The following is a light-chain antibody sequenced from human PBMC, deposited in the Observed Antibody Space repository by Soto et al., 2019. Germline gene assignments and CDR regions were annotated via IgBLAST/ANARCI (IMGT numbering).Light chain of an antibody. V-gene: IGLV2-14*01. Sequence: QSALTQPASVSGSPGQSITISCTGTSSDVGGYNHVSWYQQHPGKASKLIIYEVNNRPSGISNRFSGSKSGNTASLTISGLQAEDEADYHCSSYTTSSTLLYVFGTGTKLTVL. J-gene: IGLJ1*01. CDR3: SSYTTSSTLLYV. CDR1: SSDVGGYNH. CDR2: EVN.